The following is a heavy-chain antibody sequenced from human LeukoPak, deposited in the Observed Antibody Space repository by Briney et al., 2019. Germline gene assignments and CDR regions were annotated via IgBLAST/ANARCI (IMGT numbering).Heavy chain of an antibody. CDR2: ISSTGAYI. Sequence: GGSLILSCAASGFTFSSYSMNWVRQAPGKGLEWVSSISSTGAYIYYADSLKGRFTISRDNAKNSLYLQMNSLRAEDTALYYCAKDIDVDTAMVFDYWGQGTLVTVSS. D-gene: IGHD5-18*01. J-gene: IGHJ4*02. CDR1: GFTFSSYS. V-gene: IGHV3-21*04. CDR3: AKDIDVDTAMVFDY.